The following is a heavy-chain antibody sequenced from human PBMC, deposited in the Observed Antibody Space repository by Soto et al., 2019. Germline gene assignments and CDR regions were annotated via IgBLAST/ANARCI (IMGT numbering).Heavy chain of an antibody. V-gene: IGHV3-48*02. Sequence: GVSLSLSCTASEFTINRYSMNWVRQAPGKGLEWLSYIDSSSNTIYYADSVKGRFIISRDNAKNSLYLQMNSLRDEDTAVYYCARGGVATIFGDSWGQGTLVTVSS. CDR2: IDSSSNTI. D-gene: IGHD5-12*01. J-gene: IGHJ4*02. CDR1: EFTINRYS. CDR3: ARGGVATIFGDS.